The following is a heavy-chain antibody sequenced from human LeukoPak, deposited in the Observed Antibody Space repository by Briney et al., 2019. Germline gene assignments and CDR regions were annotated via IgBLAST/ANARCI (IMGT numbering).Heavy chain of an antibody. Sequence: PGGTLRLSCAASGFTFSTYGMSWVRQAPGKGLEWVSNIGGSGGSTHYADSVKGRFTISRDNSKNTLYLQMNSLRAEDTAVYYCAKDGVIYYYDSSGYGGLDYWGQGTLVTVSS. D-gene: IGHD3-22*01. CDR3: AKDGVIYYYDSSGYGGLDY. J-gene: IGHJ4*02. V-gene: IGHV3-23*01. CDR1: GFTFSTYG. CDR2: IGGSGGST.